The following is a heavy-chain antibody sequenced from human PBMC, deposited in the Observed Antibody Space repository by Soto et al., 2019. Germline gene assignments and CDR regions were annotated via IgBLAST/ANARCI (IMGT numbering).Heavy chain of an antibody. CDR2: IYYSGST. V-gene: IGHV4-61*01. CDR3: AREGIVATIDY. J-gene: IGHJ4*02. D-gene: IGHD5-12*01. Sequence: PSETLSLTCTVSGGSVSSGSYYWSWIRQPPGKGLEWIGYIYYSGSTNYNPSLKSRVTISVDTSKNQFSLKLSSVTAADTAVYYCAREGIVATIDYWGQGTLVTVSS. CDR1: GGSVSSGSYY.